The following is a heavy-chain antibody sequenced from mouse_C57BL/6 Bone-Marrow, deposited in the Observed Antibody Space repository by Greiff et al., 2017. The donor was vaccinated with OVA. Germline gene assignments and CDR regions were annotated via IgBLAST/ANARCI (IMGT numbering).Heavy chain of an antibody. CDR1: GYTFTSYG. J-gene: IGHJ3*01. V-gene: IGHV1-81*01. Sequence: VQRVESGAELARPGASVKLSCKASGYTFTSYGISWVKQRTGQGLEWIGEIYPRSGNTYYNEKFKGKATLTADKSSSTAYMELRSLTSEDSAVYFCARSLGRRAWFAYWGQGTLVTVSA. D-gene: IGHD4-1*01. CDR3: ARSLGRRAWFAY. CDR2: IYPRSGNT.